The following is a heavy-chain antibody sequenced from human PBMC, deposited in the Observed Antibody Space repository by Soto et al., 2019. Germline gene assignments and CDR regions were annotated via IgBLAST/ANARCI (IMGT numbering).Heavy chain of an antibody. CDR1: GGSFSSYM. D-gene: IGHD4-4*01. CDR3: ARGVTANYMGGDAFAI. J-gene: IGHJ3*02. Sequence: QVLLVQSGAEVKKPGSSVKVSCPAAGGSFSSYMVSWVRQAPGQGLDYMGGIMPVFGTPTYTEKFQGRVTITADESTGTAYLELTSLKSDDTAVYYCARGVTANYMGGDAFAIWGQGTWVAVSS. CDR2: IMPVFGTP. V-gene: IGHV1-69*01.